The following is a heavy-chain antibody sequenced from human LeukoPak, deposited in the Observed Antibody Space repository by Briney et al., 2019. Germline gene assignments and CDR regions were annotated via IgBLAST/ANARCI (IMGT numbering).Heavy chain of an antibody. D-gene: IGHD6-13*01. CDR2: ISGSGGST. CDR3: AKGEQQLVLGMDV. CDR1: GFTFSTYW. J-gene: IGHJ6*02. Sequence: PGGSLRLSCEASGFTFSTYWMSWVRQAPGKGLEWVSAISGSGGSTYYADSVKGRFTISRDNSKNTLYLQMNSLRAEDTAVYYCAKGEQQLVLGMDVWGQGTTVTVSS. V-gene: IGHV3-23*01.